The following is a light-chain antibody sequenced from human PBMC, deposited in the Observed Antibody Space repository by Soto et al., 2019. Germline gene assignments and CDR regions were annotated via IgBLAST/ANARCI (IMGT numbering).Light chain of an antibody. CDR2: GAS. CDR3: QQYGSSPQT. J-gene: IGKJ1*01. CDR1: QSVSSSY. V-gene: IGKV3-20*01. Sequence: IVLTQSPGTLSLSPGERASLSCRASQSVSSSYLAWYQQKPGQAPRLLIYGASSRATGIPDRFSGSGSGTDFTLTISRLEPEDFAVYYCQQYGSSPQTFDQGTKVDIK.